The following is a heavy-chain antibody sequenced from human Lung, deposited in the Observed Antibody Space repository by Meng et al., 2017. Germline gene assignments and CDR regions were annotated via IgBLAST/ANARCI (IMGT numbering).Heavy chain of an antibody. CDR3: AKVDYGDSEYYFDY. Sequence: GESLKISCAASGFTFSSYWMSWVRQAPGKGLEWVANIKQDGSEKYYVDSVKGRFTISRDNSKNTLYLQMNSLRAEDTAVYYCAKVDYGDSEYYFDYWGQGKRVTGAS. J-gene: IGHJ4*02. CDR1: GFTFSSYW. CDR2: IKQDGSEK. D-gene: IGHD4-17*01. V-gene: IGHV3-7*03.